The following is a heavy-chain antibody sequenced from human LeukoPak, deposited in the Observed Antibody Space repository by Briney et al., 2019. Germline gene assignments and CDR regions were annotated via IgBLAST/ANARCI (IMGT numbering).Heavy chain of an antibody. CDR1: GGTFSSYA. CDR2: IFPIFGTA. V-gene: IGHV1-69*13. J-gene: IGHJ4*02. CDR3: ASRDLGSSGFDY. Sequence: ASVKVSCKASGGTFSSYAISWVRQAPGQGLEWMGGIFPIFGTANYAQKFQGRVTITADESTSTAYMELSSLRSEDTAVYYCASRDLGSSGFDYWGQGTLVTVSS. D-gene: IGHD6-19*01.